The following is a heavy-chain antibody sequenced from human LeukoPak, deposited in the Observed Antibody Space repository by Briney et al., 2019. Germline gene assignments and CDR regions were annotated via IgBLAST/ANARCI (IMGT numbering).Heavy chain of an antibody. V-gene: IGHV3-48*03. CDR2: ISSSGSTI. CDR3: ARRPYYDSSGALGNAGL. D-gene: IGHD3-22*01. J-gene: IGHJ4*02. Sequence: GGSLRLSCAASGFTFSSYEMNWVRQAPGKGLEWVSYISSSGSTIYYADSVKGRFTISRDNAKNSLYLQMNSLRAEDTPVYYCARRPYYDSSGALGNAGLWGQGTLVTVSS. CDR1: GFTFSSYE.